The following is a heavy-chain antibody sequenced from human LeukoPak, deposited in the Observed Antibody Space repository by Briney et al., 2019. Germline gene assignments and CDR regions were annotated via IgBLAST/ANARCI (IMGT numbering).Heavy chain of an antibody. CDR1: GGTFSSYA. J-gene: IGHJ4*02. CDR3: ARSRKQLAFDY. D-gene: IGHD6-6*01. CDR2: NIPIFGTA. Sequence: GASVKVSCTASGGTFSSYAISWVRQAPGQGLEWMGGNIPIFGTANYAQKFQGRVTITADESTSTAYMELSSLRSEDTAVYYCARSRKQLAFDYWGQGTLVTVSS. V-gene: IGHV1-69*13.